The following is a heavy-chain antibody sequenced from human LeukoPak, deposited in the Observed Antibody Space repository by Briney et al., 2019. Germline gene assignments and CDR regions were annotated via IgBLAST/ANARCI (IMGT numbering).Heavy chain of an antibody. V-gene: IGHV3-23*01. CDR1: DFTFSSSG. CDR3: AKDLAVVIHVPDY. D-gene: IGHD3-22*01. CDR2: VSSSGENT. J-gene: IGHJ4*02. Sequence: GGSLRLSCAASDFTFSSSGMTWVRQAPGKGLEWVSTVSSSGENTYYADSVKGRFTISRDNSKNTLYLQMNSLRAEDTAVYYCAKDLAVVIHVPDYWGQGTLVTVSS.